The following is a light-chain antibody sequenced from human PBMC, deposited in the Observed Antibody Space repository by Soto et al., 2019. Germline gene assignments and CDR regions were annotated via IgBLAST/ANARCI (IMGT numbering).Light chain of an antibody. V-gene: IGLV1-44*01. CDR1: SSNIGSNT. CDR3: AAWDDSLNGYV. J-gene: IGLJ1*01. Sequence: QSVLTQPPSASGTPGQRVTISCSGGSSNIGSNTVNWYQHLPETAPKLLIYINNQRPPGVPDRFSGSKSGTSASLAISGLQSEDEADYYCAAWDDSLNGYVFGAGTKVTVL. CDR2: INN.